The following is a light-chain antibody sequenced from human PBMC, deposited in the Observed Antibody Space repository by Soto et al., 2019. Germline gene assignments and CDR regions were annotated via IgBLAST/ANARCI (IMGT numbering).Light chain of an antibody. CDR1: QTISSW. J-gene: IGKJ1*01. CDR2: KSS. V-gene: IGKV1-5*03. CDR3: QHYKNYSEA. Sequence: DIQMTQSPSTLSGSVGDRVTITCRASQTISSWLAWYQQKPGKAPKLLIYKSSTLKSGIPSRFSGSGSGTEFTLTISSLQPDDFATYYCQHYKNYSEAFGQGTKVELK.